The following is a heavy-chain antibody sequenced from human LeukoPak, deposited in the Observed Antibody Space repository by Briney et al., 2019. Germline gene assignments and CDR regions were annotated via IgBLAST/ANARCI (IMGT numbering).Heavy chain of an antibody. CDR2: IFYSGST. CDR1: GGSISSGGHY. D-gene: IGHD2-15*01. Sequence: SQTLSLTCTVSGGSISSGGHYWSWIRQPPGKGLEWIGYIFYSGSTNYKPSLKSRVTISVDRSKNQFSLRLSSVTAADTAVYFCARSTRSSALRTWGQGTLVTVSS. V-gene: IGHV4-61*08. J-gene: IGHJ4*02. CDR3: ARSTRSSALRT.